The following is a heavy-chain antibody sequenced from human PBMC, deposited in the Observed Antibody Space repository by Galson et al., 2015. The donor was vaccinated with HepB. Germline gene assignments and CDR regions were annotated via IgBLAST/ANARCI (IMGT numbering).Heavy chain of an antibody. D-gene: IGHD2-2*01. V-gene: IGHV4-34*01. Sequence: TLSLTCAVYGGSFSGYYWSWIRQPPGKGLEWIGEINHSGSTNYNPSLKSRVTISVDTSKNQFSLKLSSVTAADTAVYYCARARLAYATQGYCSSTSCRRRWYFDLWGRGTLVTVSS. J-gene: IGHJ2*01. CDR1: GGSFSGYY. CDR2: INHSGST. CDR3: ARARLAYATQGYCSSTSCRRRWYFDL.